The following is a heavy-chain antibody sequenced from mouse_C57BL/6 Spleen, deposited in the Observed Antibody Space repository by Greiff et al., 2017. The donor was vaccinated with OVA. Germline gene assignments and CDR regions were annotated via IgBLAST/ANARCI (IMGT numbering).Heavy chain of an antibody. CDR2: IWSDGST. D-gene: IGHD1-1*01. Sequence: VKLMESGPGLVAPSQSLSITCTVSGFSLTSYGVHWVRQPPGKGLEWLVVIWSDGSTTYNSALKSRLSISKDNPKRQVFLKMNSLQTDDTAMYYWGRQRGYYGSSFNAMDYGGQGTSVTVSS. J-gene: IGHJ4*01. CDR1: GFSLTSYG. V-gene: IGHV2-6-1*01. CDR3: GRQRGYYGSSFNAMDY.